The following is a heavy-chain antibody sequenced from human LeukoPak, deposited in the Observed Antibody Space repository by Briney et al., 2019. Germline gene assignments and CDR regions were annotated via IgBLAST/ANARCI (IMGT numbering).Heavy chain of an antibody. J-gene: IGHJ5*02. V-gene: IGHV4-59*01. Sequence: SETLSLTCTVSGGSITNYYWSWIRQPPGKGLEWIGYIYYSGSTNYNYNPSLKSRVTISVDTSKNQFSLKLSSVTAADTAVYYCAKLYSNHAGWFDPWGRGTLVTVSS. CDR2: IYYSGSTNY. D-gene: IGHD4-11*01. CDR1: GGSITNYY. CDR3: AKLYSNHAGWFDP.